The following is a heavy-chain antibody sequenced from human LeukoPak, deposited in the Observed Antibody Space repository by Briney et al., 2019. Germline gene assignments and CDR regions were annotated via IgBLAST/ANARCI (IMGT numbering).Heavy chain of an antibody. J-gene: IGHJ4*02. CDR2: ISGNGGST. Sequence: GGSLRLSCAASAFTFSSYAMSWVRQAPGKGLEWVSGISGNGGSTNYADSVKGRFTISRDNAKNSLYLQMNSLRDEDTAVHYCASSGSYRFDYWGQGTLVTVSS. V-gene: IGHV3-23*01. CDR1: AFTFSSYA. D-gene: IGHD1-26*01. CDR3: ASSGSYRFDY.